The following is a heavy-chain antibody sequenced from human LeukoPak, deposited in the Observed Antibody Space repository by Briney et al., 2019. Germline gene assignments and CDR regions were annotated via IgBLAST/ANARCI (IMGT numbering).Heavy chain of an antibody. CDR3: ARTTEGGYTYGYFYYYYMDV. CDR1: GGSISSSSYY. D-gene: IGHD5-18*01. Sequence: SETLSLTCTVSGGSISSSSYYWGWIRQPPGKGLEWIGSIYYSGSTNYNPSLKSRVTISVDTSENQFSLKLTSVTAADTAVYYCARTTEGGYTYGYFYYYYMDVWGKGTTVTISS. V-gene: IGHV4-39*07. J-gene: IGHJ6*03. CDR2: IYYSGST.